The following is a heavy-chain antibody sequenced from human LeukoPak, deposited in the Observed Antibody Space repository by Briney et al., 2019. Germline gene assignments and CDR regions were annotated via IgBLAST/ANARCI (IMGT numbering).Heavy chain of an antibody. Sequence: GASVKVSCKASGYTFTGYYMHWVRQAPGQGLEWMGWINPNNGGTNYAQKFQGRVTMTRDTSISTAYMELSRLRSDDTAVYYCAREPIAAAGTFDYWGQGTLVTVSS. D-gene: IGHD6-13*01. CDR1: GYTFTGYY. CDR3: AREPIAAAGTFDY. V-gene: IGHV1-2*02. CDR2: INPNNGGT. J-gene: IGHJ4*02.